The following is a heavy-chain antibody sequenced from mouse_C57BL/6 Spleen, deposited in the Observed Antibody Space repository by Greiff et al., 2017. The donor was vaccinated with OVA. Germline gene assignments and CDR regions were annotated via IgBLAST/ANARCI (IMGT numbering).Heavy chain of an antibody. D-gene: IGHD3-3*01. V-gene: IGHV5-17*01. CDR3: AGGGLDYFDY. J-gene: IGHJ2*01. Sequence: DVMLVESGGGLVKPGGSLKLSCAASGFTFSDYGMHWVRQAPEKGLEWVAYISSGSSTIYYADTVKGRFTISRDNAKNTLFLQMTSLRSEDTAMYYCAGGGLDYFDYWGQGTTLTVSS. CDR2: ISSGSSTI. CDR1: GFTFSDYG.